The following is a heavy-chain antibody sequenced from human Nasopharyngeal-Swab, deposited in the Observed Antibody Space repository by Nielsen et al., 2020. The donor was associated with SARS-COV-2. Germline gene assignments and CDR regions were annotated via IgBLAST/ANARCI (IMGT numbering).Heavy chain of an antibody. CDR3: ARVPVSYDSSGYTDY. D-gene: IGHD3-22*01. CDR2: IIPIFGTA. CDR1: GGTFISYA. Sequence: SVNVPCKASGGTFISYAISWVRQAPGQGLEWMGGIIPIFGTANYAQKFQGRVTITADESTSTAYMELSSLRSEDTAVYYCARVPVSYDSSGYTDYWGQGTLVTVSS. V-gene: IGHV1-69*13. J-gene: IGHJ4*02.